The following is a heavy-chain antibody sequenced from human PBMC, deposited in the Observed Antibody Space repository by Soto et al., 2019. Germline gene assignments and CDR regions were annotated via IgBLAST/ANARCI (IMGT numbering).Heavy chain of an antibody. V-gene: IGHV5-51*01. J-gene: IGHJ4*02. D-gene: IGHD3-22*01. CDR2: VYPGDSDT. Sequence: PGESLKISCIASGYRFTSYLIGWVRQKPGKGREWLGLVYPGDSDTRYSPSFQGQVTISADKSITTVFLQWSSLRASDTAMYYCARQIYDSDTGPNFQYYFDSWGQGTPVTVSS. CDR1: GYRFTSYL. CDR3: ARQIYDSDTGPNFQYYFDS.